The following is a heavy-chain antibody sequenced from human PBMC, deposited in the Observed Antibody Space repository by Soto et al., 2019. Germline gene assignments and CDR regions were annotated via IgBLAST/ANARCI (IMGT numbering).Heavy chain of an antibody. CDR2: INHSGST. CDR3: ARGGTMVRGVIYYYYYYGMDV. V-gene: IGHV4-34*01. Sequence: PSETLSLTCAVYGGSFSGYYWSWIRQPPGKGLEWIGEINHSGSTNYNPSLKSRVTISADTSKNQFSLKLSSVTAADTAVYYCARGGTMVRGVIYYYYYYGMDVWGQGTTVTVSS. J-gene: IGHJ6*02. D-gene: IGHD3-10*01. CDR1: GGSFSGYY.